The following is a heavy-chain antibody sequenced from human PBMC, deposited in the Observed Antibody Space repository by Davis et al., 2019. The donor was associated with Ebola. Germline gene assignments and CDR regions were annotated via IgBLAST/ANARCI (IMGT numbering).Heavy chain of an antibody. J-gene: IGHJ4*02. CDR2: INPHNGNT. CDR3: ARAQFPTTSDH. V-gene: IGHV1-18*04. CDR1: GYTFTGFY. Sequence: ASVKVSCKGYGYTFTGFYIHWVRQAPGQGLEWMGWINPHNGNTNYAQNVQGRVIMTSDTATTTAYMEVGSLRSDDTAVYYCARAQFPTTSDHWGQGTLVTVSS. D-gene: IGHD1-1*01.